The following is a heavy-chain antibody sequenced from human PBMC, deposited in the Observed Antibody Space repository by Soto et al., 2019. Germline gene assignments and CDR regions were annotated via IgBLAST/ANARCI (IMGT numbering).Heavy chain of an antibody. V-gene: IGHV3-21*01. Sequence: GGSLRLSCAASGFTFSSYSMNWVRQAPGKGLEWVSSISGSGNYTHYADSVKGRFTISRDNSKNTLYLQMNSLRAEDTAVYYCARSGSHKYYYYGMDVWGQGTTVTVSS. J-gene: IGHJ6*02. CDR3: ARSGSHKYYYYGMDV. CDR2: ISGSGNYT. CDR1: GFTFSSYS. D-gene: IGHD3-10*01.